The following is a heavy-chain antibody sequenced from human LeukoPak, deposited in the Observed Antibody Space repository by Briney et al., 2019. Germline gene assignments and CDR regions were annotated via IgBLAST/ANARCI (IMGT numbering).Heavy chain of an antibody. Sequence: GGSLRLSCAASGFTFSSYEMNWVRQAPGKGLEWVSYISSCGSTIYYADSVKGRFTISRDNAKNSLYLQMNSLRAEDTALYYCARGRPPADYWGQGTLVTVSS. CDR1: GFTFSSYE. V-gene: IGHV3-48*03. CDR3: ARGRPPADY. CDR2: ISSCGSTI. J-gene: IGHJ4*02.